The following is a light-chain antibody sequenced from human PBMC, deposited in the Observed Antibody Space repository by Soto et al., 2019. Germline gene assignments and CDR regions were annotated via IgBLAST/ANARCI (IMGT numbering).Light chain of an antibody. Sequence: EIVLTQSPATLSLSPGERATLSCRARQSVSSYLAWYQQKPGQAPRLLIYGASNRATDIPARFSGSGSGTDFTLIISSLEPEDFAVYYCQHRGKWPRTFGQGTKLEI. J-gene: IGKJ2*01. CDR2: GAS. CDR1: QSVSSY. CDR3: QHRGKWPRT. V-gene: IGKV3-11*01.